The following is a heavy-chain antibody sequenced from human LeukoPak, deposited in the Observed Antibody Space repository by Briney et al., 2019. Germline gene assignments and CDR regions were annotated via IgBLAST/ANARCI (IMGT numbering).Heavy chain of an antibody. V-gene: IGHV4-59*01. CDR3: ARWRSYYYDSSGYFFDY. Sequence: SETLSLTXTVSGGSISSYYWSWIRQAPGKGLEWIGYIYYSGSTNYNPSLKSRVTISVDTSKNQFSLKLSSVTAADTAVYYCARWRSYYYDSSGYFFDYWGQGTLVTVSS. CDR1: GGSISSYY. J-gene: IGHJ4*02. CDR2: IYYSGST. D-gene: IGHD3-22*01.